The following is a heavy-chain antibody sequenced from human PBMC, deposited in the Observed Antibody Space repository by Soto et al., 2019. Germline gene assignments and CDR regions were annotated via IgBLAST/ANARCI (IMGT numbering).Heavy chain of an antibody. D-gene: IGHD2-8*01. Sequence: QVQLVQSGAEVKKPGASVKVSCKASGYTFNSYGISWVRQAPGQGREWMGWISVYNGNTNYAQKVQGRVTMTTDTSTSTDYMELRSLRSDDTAVYYCARDGRNGGYFDYWGQGTVVTVSS. CDR3: ARDGRNGGYFDY. J-gene: IGHJ4*02. V-gene: IGHV1-18*01. CDR1: GYTFNSYG. CDR2: ISVYNGNT.